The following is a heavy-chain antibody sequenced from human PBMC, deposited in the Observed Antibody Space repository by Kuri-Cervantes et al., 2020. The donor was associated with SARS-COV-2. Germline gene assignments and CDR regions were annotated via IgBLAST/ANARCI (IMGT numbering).Heavy chain of an antibody. D-gene: IGHD2-2*01. CDR3: AKVFQWFAVPAATGAFDI. Sequence: GESLKISCAASGFTFSSYAISWVRQAPGKGLEWVSAISGSGGSTYYADSVKGRFTISRDNSKNTLYLQMNSLRAEDTAVYYCAKVFQWFAVPAATGAFDIWGQGTMVTVSS. V-gene: IGHV3-23*01. CDR2: ISGSGGST. J-gene: IGHJ3*02. CDR1: GFTFSSYA.